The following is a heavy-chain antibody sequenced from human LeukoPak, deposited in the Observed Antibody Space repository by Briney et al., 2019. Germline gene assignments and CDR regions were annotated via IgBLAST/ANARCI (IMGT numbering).Heavy chain of an antibody. V-gene: IGHV1-8*02. CDR2: MNPNSGNT. Sequence: ASVKVSCKASGYTFTNYDINWVRQATGQGLEWMGWMNPNSGNTGYAQKFQGRVTMTRNTSISTAYMELSSLRSEDTAVYYCARSPQWLVYYYYYGMDVWGQGTTVTVSS. CDR1: GYTFTNYD. D-gene: IGHD6-19*01. J-gene: IGHJ6*02. CDR3: ARSPQWLVYYYYYGMDV.